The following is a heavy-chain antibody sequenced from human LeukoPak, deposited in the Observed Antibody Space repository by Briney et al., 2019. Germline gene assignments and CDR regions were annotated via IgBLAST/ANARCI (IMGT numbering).Heavy chain of an antibody. CDR1: GYTLTELS. J-gene: IGHJ4*02. Sequence: GASVKVSCKVSGYTLTELSMHWVRQAPGKGLEWMGGFDPEDGETIYAQKFQGRVTMTEDTSTDTAYMELSSLRSEDTAVYYCATEVPRYYYVSSGYYYFDYWGQGTLVTVSS. D-gene: IGHD3-22*01. CDR3: ATEVPRYYYVSSGYYYFDY. CDR2: FDPEDGET. V-gene: IGHV1-24*01.